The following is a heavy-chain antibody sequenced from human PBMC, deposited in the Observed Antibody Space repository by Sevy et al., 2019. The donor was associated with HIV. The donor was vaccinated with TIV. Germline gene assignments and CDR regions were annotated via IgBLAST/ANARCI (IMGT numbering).Heavy chain of an antibody. J-gene: IGHJ6*02. Sequence: ASVKVSCKASGYTFTSYAMHWVCQAPGQRLEWMGWINAGNGNTKYSQKFQGRVTITRDTSASTAYMELSSLRSEDTAVYYCARGSVAGTGYYYYYYGMDVWGQGTTVTVSS. CDR3: ARGSVAGTGYYYYYYGMDV. CDR2: INAGNGNT. D-gene: IGHD6-19*01. V-gene: IGHV1-3*01. CDR1: GYTFTSYA.